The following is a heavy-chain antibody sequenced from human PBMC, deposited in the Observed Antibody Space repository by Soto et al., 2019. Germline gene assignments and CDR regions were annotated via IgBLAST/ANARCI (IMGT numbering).Heavy chain of an antibody. V-gene: IGHV1-2*02. CDR2: INLNSGGT. D-gene: IGHD3-16*02. J-gene: IGHJ4*02. CDR3: ARVLGGFGGVIVYFDY. Sequence: ASVKVSCKASGYTFTGYYMHWVRQAPGQGLEWMGWINLNSGGTNYAQKFQGRVTMTRDTSISTAYMQLSRLRSDDTAVYYGARVLGGFGGVIVYFDYWGQGTLVIVSS. CDR1: GYTFTGYY.